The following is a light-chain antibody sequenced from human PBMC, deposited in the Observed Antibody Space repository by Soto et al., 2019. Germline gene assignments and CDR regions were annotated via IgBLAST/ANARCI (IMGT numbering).Light chain of an antibody. J-gene: IGLJ2*01. CDR2: DVS. V-gene: IGLV2-14*03. Sequence: QAASVSGSPGQSITISCTGTSSDVGGYNFVSWYQQHPGKAPKVMIYDVSNRPSGVSNRFSGSKSGNTASLTISGLQAEDEADYYCTSYTTSDTVVFGGGTKVTVL. CDR3: TSYTTSDTVV. CDR1: SSDVGGYNF.